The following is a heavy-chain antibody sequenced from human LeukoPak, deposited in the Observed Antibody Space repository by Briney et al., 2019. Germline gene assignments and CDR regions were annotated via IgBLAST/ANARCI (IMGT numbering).Heavy chain of an antibody. J-gene: IGHJ4*02. CDR3: ARDRLYDYIWGSPTFDY. CDR1: GYTFTSYA. CDR2: IIPIFGTA. V-gene: IGHV1-69*13. Sequence: GASVKVSCKASGYTFTSYAISWVRQAPGQGLEWMGGIIPIFGTANYAQKFQGRVTITADESTSTAYMELRSLRSDDTAVYYCARDRLYDYIWGSPTFDYWGQGTLVTVSS. D-gene: IGHD3-16*01.